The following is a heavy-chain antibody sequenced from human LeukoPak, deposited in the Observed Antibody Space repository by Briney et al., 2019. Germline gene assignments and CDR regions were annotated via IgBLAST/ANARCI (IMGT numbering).Heavy chain of an antibody. D-gene: IGHD2-15*01. Sequence: GGSLRLSCAASGFTFSSSAMSWVRQAPGKGLEWVSAISNNGGYTYYADSVQGRFTISRDNPKSTLCLQMNSLRAEDTAVYYCAKQLGYCSDGSCYFPYWGQGTLVIVSS. V-gene: IGHV3-23*01. CDR2: ISNNGGYT. CDR3: AKQLGYCSDGSCYFPY. CDR1: GFTFSSSA. J-gene: IGHJ4*02.